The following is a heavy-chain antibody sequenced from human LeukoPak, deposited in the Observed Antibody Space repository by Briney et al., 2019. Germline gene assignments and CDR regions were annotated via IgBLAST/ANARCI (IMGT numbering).Heavy chain of an antibody. D-gene: IGHD6-13*01. V-gene: IGHV4-38-2*02. CDR2: IYHGGST. CDR3: AKGPPDYTSSWSSAFDI. Sequence: SETLSLTCSVSGFSISSVYYWGWIRQPPGKGLEWIGSIYHGGSTYYNPSLKSRVTISVDTSKNQFSLNLGSVTAADTAVYYCAKGPPDYTSSWSSAFDIWGQGAMVTVSS. J-gene: IGHJ3*02. CDR1: GFSISSVYY.